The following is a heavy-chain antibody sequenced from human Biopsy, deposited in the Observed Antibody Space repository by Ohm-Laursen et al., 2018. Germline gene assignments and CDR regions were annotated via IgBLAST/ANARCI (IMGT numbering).Heavy chain of an antibody. J-gene: IGHJ6*02. Sequence: SLRLSCAAAGFTFNNYGMQWVRQAPGKGLQWVTLIRYDGSKRYYADSVKGRFTISRDNSKSTLYLQMNNLRADDTAVYYCAKDLGRAESYGMDVWGQGTTVTVS. D-gene: IGHD5-24*01. CDR1: GFTFNNYG. V-gene: IGHV3-30*18. CDR2: IRYDGSKR. CDR3: AKDLGRAESYGMDV.